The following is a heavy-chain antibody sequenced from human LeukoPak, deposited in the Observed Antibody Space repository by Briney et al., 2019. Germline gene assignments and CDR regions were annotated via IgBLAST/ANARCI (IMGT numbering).Heavy chain of an antibody. Sequence: GGSLRLSCAASGFTVSSYAMSWVRQAPGKGREWVSGISGSGGSTYYADSVKGRFTISRDNSRNTPYLQMSSPRAEDTAVYYCAILPGYSSGWYEVNYWGQGTLVTVSS. J-gene: IGHJ4*02. CDR3: AILPGYSSGWYEVNY. CDR1: GFTVSSYA. CDR2: ISGSGGST. V-gene: IGHV3-23*01. D-gene: IGHD6-13*01.